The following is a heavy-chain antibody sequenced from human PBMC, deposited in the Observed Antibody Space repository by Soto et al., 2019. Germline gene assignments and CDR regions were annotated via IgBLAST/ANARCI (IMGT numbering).Heavy chain of an antibody. CDR2: ISSSSSYI. Sequence: GGSLRLSCAASGFTFISYSMNWVLQAPGKGLEWVSSISSSSSYIYYADSVKGRFTISRDNAKNSLYLQMNSLRAEDTAVYYCARDLMVNRPFDYWGQGTLVTVSS. CDR1: GFTFISYS. J-gene: IGHJ4*02. D-gene: IGHD2-15*01. CDR3: ARDLMVNRPFDY. V-gene: IGHV3-21*01.